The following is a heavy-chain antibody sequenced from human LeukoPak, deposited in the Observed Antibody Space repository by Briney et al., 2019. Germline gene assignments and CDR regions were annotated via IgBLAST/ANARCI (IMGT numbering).Heavy chain of an antibody. J-gene: IGHJ4*02. Sequence: PSETLSLTCTVSGGSIYISNYFWAWIRQPPGKGLEWIGTISYSASTYYNPSLKSRVTISADTSKTQFSLKLSSVTAADTAVYYCARGFCSNTRCYKEMATILPDYWGQGALVTVSS. D-gene: IGHD2-2*02. CDR2: ISYSAST. CDR3: ARGFCSNTRCYKEMATILPDY. V-gene: IGHV4-39*07. CDR1: GGSIYISNYF.